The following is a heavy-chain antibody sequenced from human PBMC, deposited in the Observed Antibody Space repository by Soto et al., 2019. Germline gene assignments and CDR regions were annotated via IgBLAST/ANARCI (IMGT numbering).Heavy chain of an antibody. V-gene: IGHV1-2*02. CDR1: GYTFTGYY. CDR2: INPNSGGT. D-gene: IGHD2-15*01. J-gene: IGHJ5*02. CDR3: ARGGDLYCSGGSCYSWFDP. Sequence: QVQLVQSGAEVKKPGASVKVSCKASGYTFTGYYMHWVRQAPGQGLEWMGWINPNSGGTNYAQKFEGGVNMTRDTSISTAYMGLSRLRSDDTAVYYCARGGDLYCSGGSCYSWFDPWGQGTLVTVSS.